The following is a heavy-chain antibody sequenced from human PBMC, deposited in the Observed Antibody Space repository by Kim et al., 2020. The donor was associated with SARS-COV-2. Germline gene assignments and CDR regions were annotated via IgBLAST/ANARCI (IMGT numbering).Heavy chain of an antibody. J-gene: IGHJ4*02. V-gene: IGHV3-13*01. CDR1: GFTFSSYD. Sequence: GGSLRLSCAASGFTFSSYDMHWVRQATGKGLEWVSAIGTAGDTYYPGSVKGRFTISRENAKNSLYLQMNSLRAGDTAVYYCARASSDYYGSGSYYNVWGQETLVTVSS. D-gene: IGHD3-10*01. CDR3: ARASSDYYGSGSYYNV. CDR2: IGTAGDT.